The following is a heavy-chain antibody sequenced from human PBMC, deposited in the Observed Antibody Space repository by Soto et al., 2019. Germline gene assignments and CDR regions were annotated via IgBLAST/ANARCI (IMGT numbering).Heavy chain of an antibody. CDR3: ARQASGYYYGWFDP. CDR1: GASISRYY. V-gene: IGHV4-59*08. CDR2: IYYSGST. D-gene: IGHD3-22*01. Sequence: PSETLSLTCTVSGASISRYYWSWIRQPPGKGLEWIGYIYYSGSTNYNPSLKSRVTMSVDTSNNQFSLKLSSVTAADTAVYYCARQASGYYYGWFDPWGQGTLVTVSS. J-gene: IGHJ5*02.